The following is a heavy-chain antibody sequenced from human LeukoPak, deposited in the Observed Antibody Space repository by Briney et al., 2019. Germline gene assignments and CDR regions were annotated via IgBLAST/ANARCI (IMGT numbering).Heavy chain of an antibody. CDR2: ISGSGDNT. D-gene: IGHD3-22*01. V-gene: IGHV3-23*01. CDR3: AKGSYYDSSGSFYFDY. CDR1: GFTFSSYA. J-gene: IGHJ4*02. Sequence: GGSLRPSCAASGFTFSSYAMSWVRQAPGKGLEWVSGISGSGDNTYYADSVKGRFTISRDNSKNTLYVQVNSLGTEDTAAYYCAKGSYYDSSGSFYFDYWGQGTLVTVSS.